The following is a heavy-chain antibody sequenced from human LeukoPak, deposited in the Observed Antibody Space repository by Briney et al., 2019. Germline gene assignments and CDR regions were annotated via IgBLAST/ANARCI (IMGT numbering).Heavy chain of an antibody. CDR1: GYTFIDYY. J-gene: IGHJ5*02. CDR3: ARGGIMITFGGVIVLNWFDP. V-gene: IGHV1-2*02. Sequence: ASVKVSCKASGYTFIDYYMHWVRQAPGQGLEWMGWINPNSGGTNYAQKFQGRVTMTRDTSISTAYMELSRLRSDDTAVYYCARGGIMITFGGVIVLNWFDPWGQGTLVTVSS. CDR2: INPNSGGT. D-gene: IGHD3-16*02.